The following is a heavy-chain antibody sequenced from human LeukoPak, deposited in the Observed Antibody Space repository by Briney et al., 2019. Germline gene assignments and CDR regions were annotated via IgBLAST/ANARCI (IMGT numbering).Heavy chain of an antibody. Sequence: GGSLRLSCAASGFTFSSYAMNWVRQAPGKGLEWVSYISSSGSTIYYADSVKGRFTISRDNAKNSLYLQMNSLRAEDTAVYYCASQDSSSWFPGYNWFDPWGQGTLVTVSS. CDR3: ASQDSSSWFPGYNWFDP. V-gene: IGHV3-48*03. J-gene: IGHJ5*02. CDR2: ISSSGSTI. CDR1: GFTFSSYA. D-gene: IGHD6-13*01.